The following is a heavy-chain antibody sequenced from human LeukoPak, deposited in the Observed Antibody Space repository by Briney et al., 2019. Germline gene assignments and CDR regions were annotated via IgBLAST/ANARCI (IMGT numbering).Heavy chain of an antibody. Sequence: SVKVSCKASGYTFTSYNINWVRQATGQGLEWMGRIIPILGIANYAQKFQGRVTITADKSTSTAYMELSSLRSEDTAVYYCARRLGGYYGSGSYYEDWYFDLWGRSTLVTVSS. D-gene: IGHD3-10*01. J-gene: IGHJ2*01. CDR1: GYTFTSYN. CDR2: IIPILGIA. CDR3: ARRLGGYYGSGSYYEDWYFDL. V-gene: IGHV1-69*02.